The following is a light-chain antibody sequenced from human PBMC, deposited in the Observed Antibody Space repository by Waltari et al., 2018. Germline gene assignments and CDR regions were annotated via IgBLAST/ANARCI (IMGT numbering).Light chain of an antibody. CDR3: LQYNSYPRT. J-gene: IGKJ1*01. CDR1: QGINNY. CDR2: GAS. V-gene: IGKV1-16*02. Sequence: DITMTQSHFSLTASVGDRLTLTWRANQGINNYLSWFQQKSGKAPKALISGASSLQSGVPSKFSGSGSGTDFTLTISNLQPEEFATYYCLQYNSYPRTFGQGTKVEIK.